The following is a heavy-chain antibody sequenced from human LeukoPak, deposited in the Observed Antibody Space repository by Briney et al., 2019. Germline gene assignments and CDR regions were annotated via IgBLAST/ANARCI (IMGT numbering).Heavy chain of an antibody. V-gene: IGHV1-2*02. CDR2: INHNSGCT. CDR3: ARIYGSGSYSSHYYYGMDV. J-gene: IGHJ6*02. Sequence: ASVKVSCKASGYTFTGYYMHWVRQAPAQGLEWMGWINHNSGCTNYAQKVQGRVTMTRDTSISTDYLELNRLRSDDTAVYYCARIYGSGSYSSHYYYGMDVWGQGTTVTVSS. D-gene: IGHD3-10*01. CDR1: GYTFTGYY.